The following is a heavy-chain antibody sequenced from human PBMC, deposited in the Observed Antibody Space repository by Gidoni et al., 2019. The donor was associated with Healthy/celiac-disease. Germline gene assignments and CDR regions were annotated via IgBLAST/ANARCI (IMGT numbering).Heavy chain of an antibody. CDR3: AADCTNGVCHDAFDI. J-gene: IGHJ3*02. CDR2: IYYSGST. V-gene: IGHV4-31*03. CDR1: GGSISSGGYY. Sequence: QVQLQESGPGLVKPSQTLSLTCTVSGGSISSGGYYWSWFRQHPGKGLEWIGYIYYSGSTYYNPSLKSRVTISVDTSKNQFSLKLSSVTAADTAVYYCAADCTNGVCHDAFDIWGQGTMVTVSS. D-gene: IGHD2-8*01.